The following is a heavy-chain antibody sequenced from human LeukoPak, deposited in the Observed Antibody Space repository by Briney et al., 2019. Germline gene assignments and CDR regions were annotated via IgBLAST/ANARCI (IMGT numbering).Heavy chain of an antibody. D-gene: IGHD6-13*01. V-gene: IGHV4-59*01. J-gene: IGHJ4*02. Sequence: PSETLSLTCTVSGGSISSYYWSWIRQPPGKGLEWIGYIYYSGSTNYNPSLKSRVTISVDTSKNQFSLKLSSVTAADTAVYYCARGNVAAAGTTTVFDYWGQGTLVTVSS. CDR2: IYYSGST. CDR1: GGSISSYY. CDR3: ARGNVAAAGTTTVFDY.